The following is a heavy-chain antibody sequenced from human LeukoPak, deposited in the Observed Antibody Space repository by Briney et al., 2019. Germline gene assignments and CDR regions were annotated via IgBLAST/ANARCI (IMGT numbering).Heavy chain of an antibody. CDR1: GGSISSGNYY. CDR3: ARGLRNRYCSGGSCYPGYDAFDI. J-gene: IGHJ3*02. V-gene: IGHV4-30-4*01. CDR2: VFYSSGT. D-gene: IGHD2-15*01. Sequence: PSETLSLTCTVSGGSISSGNYYCCSMRQHPRKGLVWFGCVFYSSGTSNNPSLKSRVTISVDTSKTQFSLKLSSVTAADTAVYYCARGLRNRYCSGGSCYPGYDAFDIWGQGTMVTVSS.